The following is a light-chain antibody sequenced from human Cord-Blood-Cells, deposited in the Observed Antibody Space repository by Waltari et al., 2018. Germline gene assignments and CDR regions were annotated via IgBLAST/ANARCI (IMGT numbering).Light chain of an antibody. Sequence: IVLKQSGGTMSFSRGVRANLSCRASQSVSSSYLAWYQQKPGQAPMLLIYGASSRATVIPDRFSGSVSGTDFTLTISRLETEDFAVYYCQQYGSSPYSFGQGTKLEIK. CDR2: GAS. CDR1: QSVSSSY. J-gene: IGKJ2*03. V-gene: IGKV3-20*01. CDR3: QQYGSSPYS.